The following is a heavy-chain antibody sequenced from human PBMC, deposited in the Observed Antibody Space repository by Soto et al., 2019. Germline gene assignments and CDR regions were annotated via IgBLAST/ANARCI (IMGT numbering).Heavy chain of an antibody. CDR1: GFSLTTSGVG. Sequence: QITLKESGPALVKPTQTLTLTCTFSGFSLTTSGVGVGWVRQPRGKALEWLAYIYWDDDKRYSPSLRNRLTITKDTSRNQVVLTMTNMEPVDTGTYYGVRSSYAANLHSGTDAFYFWGQGTMVT. V-gene: IGHV2-5*02. D-gene: IGHD2-15*01. J-gene: IGHJ3*01. CDR3: VRSSYAANLHSGTDAFYF. CDR2: IYWDDDK.